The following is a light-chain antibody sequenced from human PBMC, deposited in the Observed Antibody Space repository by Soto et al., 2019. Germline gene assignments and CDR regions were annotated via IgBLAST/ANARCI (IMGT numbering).Light chain of an antibody. J-gene: IGKJ3*01. CDR3: QQTYRPPFT. CDR2: DAF. Sequence: DIQMTQSPSSLSASVGDRVTITCRASQTISRFLTWYQQKPGKAPKLLIYDAFTLQSGVPSRFSGCGSGTDFTLTIGSLQPEDFARYYCQQTYRPPFTFGPGTKVDIK. CDR1: QTISRF. V-gene: IGKV1-39*01.